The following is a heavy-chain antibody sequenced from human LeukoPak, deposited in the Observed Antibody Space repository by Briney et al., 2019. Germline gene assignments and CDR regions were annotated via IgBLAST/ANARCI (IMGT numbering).Heavy chain of an antibody. Sequence: SVKVSCKASGGTFSSYAISWVRQAPGQGLEWMGGIIPIFGTANYAQKFQGRVTITADESTSTAYMEPSSLRSEDTAVYYCARSRRLWFGEFVWGQGTTVTVSS. D-gene: IGHD3-10*01. J-gene: IGHJ6*02. CDR3: ARSRRLWFGEFV. V-gene: IGHV1-69*13. CDR2: IIPIFGTA. CDR1: GGTFSSYA.